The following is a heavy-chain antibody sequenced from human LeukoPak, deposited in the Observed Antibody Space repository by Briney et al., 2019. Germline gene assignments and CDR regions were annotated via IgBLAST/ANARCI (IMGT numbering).Heavy chain of an antibody. CDR3: ARDLGVPQRITIFGVVMTNNYYYYGMDV. CDR2: ISAYNGNT. Sequence: GASVKVSCKASGYNFTSYGISWVRQAPGQGLEWMGWISAYNGNTNYPQKLQGRVTMTTDTSTSTAYMELRSLRSDDTAVYYCARDLGVPQRITIFGVVMTNNYYYYGMDVWGQGTTVTVSS. J-gene: IGHJ6*02. CDR1: GYNFTSYG. V-gene: IGHV1-18*01. D-gene: IGHD3-3*01.